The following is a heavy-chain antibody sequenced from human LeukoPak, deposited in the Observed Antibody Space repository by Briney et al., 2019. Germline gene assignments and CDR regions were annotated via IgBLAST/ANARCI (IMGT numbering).Heavy chain of an antibody. J-gene: IGHJ3*02. Sequence: SETLSLTCTVYGGSISSYYWSWVRQPPGKGLEWIGYIDYGGNTDYNPSLKSRVTISVDTSKTQFSPTLTSVTAADTAVYYCARVPPLGYCSGGSCYSDAFDIWGQGTMVTVSS. V-gene: IGHV4-59*01. CDR2: IDYGGNT. D-gene: IGHD2-15*01. CDR3: ARVPPLGYCSGGSCYSDAFDI. CDR1: GGSISSYY.